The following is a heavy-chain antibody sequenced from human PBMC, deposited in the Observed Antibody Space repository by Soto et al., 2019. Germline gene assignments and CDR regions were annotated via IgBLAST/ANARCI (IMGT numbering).Heavy chain of an antibody. Sequence: GGSLRLSCAASGFTFDDYAMHWVRQAPGKGLEWVSGISWNSGSIGYADSVKGRFTISRDNAKNSLYLQMNSLRAEDTALYYCAKGGDDYGDYGGYYYYYYMDVWGKGTTVTVSS. CDR3: AKGGDDYGDYGGYYYYYYMDV. V-gene: IGHV3-9*01. CDR1: GFTFDDYA. D-gene: IGHD4-17*01. J-gene: IGHJ6*03. CDR2: ISWNSGSI.